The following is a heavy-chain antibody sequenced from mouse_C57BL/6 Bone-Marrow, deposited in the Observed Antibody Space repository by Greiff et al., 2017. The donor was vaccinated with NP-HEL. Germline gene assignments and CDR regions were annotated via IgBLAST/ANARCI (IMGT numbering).Heavy chain of an antibody. CDR1: GYTFTSYW. J-gene: IGHJ1*03. V-gene: IGHV1-72*01. Sequence: VKLQQPGAELVKPGASVKLSCKASGYTFTSYWMHWVKQGPGRGLAWIGRIDPNRGGTKSNEKFKSKATLPVDLPSGTAYMQLSSLTSDDSAVYYGARDYYGSWDFDGWGTGTTVTVSS. D-gene: IGHD1-1*01. CDR3: ARDYYGSWDFDG. CDR2: IDPNRGGT.